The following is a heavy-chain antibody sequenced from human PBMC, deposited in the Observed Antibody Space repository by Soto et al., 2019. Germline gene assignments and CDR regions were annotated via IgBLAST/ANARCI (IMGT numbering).Heavy chain of an antibody. D-gene: IGHD6-25*01. J-gene: IGHJ4*02. CDR2: IKQDGSEK. V-gene: IGHV3-7*03. Sequence: EVQLVESGGGLVQPGGSLRLSCVASGFTFSAYRMSWVRQAPGKGLEWVANIKQDGSEKKYVDSVKGRFTISRDNAKNPHYLQMNTLTGEDTGAYSCARGAATFDSWGQGTLVTASS. CDR3: ARGAATFDS. CDR1: GFTFSAYR.